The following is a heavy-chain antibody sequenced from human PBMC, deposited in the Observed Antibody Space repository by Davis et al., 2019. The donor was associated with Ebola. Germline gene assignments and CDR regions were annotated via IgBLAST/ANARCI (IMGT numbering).Heavy chain of an antibody. J-gene: IGHJ3*02. Sequence: PGGSLRLSCAASEFSFSSYSMNWVRQAPGKGLEWVSSISSGSDYIFYADSVNGRFTTYRDNAKSSLFLQMNSLRAEDTAVYYGMRCSRGTGGRKGGFEIWGQGTLVTVSS. CDR2: ISSGSDYI. D-gene: IGHD1-14*01. CDR3: MRCSRGTGGRKGGFEI. CDR1: EFSFSSYS. V-gene: IGHV3-21*01.